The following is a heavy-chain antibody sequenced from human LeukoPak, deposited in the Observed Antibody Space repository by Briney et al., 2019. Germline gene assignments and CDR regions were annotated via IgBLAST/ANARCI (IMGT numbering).Heavy chain of an antibody. CDR3: ARGRAIFGVWGNY. J-gene: IGHJ4*02. CDR1: EFTFANYA. Sequence: GGSLRLSCAASEFTFANYAMNWVRQAPGKGLEWVSSISSSSSYIYYADSVKGRFTISRDNAKNSLYLQMNSLRAEDTAVYYCARGRAIFGVWGNYWGQGTLVTVSS. CDR2: ISSSSSYI. V-gene: IGHV3-21*01. D-gene: IGHD3-3*01.